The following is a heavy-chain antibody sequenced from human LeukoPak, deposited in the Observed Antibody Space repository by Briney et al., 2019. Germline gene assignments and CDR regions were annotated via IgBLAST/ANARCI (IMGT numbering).Heavy chain of an antibody. V-gene: IGHV4-59*01. CDR2: IYYSGST. CDR1: GGSISSYY. CDR3: ARVSMTGWYFDL. D-gene: IGHD2/OR15-2a*01. Sequence: SETLSLTCTVSGGSISSYYWSWIRQPPGKGLEWIGYIYYSGSTNYNPSLKSRVTISVDTSKNQFSLKLSSVTAADTAVYYCARVSMTGWYFDLWGRGTLVTVSS. J-gene: IGHJ2*01.